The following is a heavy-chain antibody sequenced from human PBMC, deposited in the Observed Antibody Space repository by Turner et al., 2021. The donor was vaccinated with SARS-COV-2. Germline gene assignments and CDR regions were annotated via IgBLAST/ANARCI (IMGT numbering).Heavy chain of an antibody. CDR2: FSPCLGTG. D-gene: IGHD3-9*01. Sequence: QVQLVQSGAEVKKPGSSVKFSCTASGVTLSSYSINWVRPAPGQGLEWMGRFSPCLGTGKNAQKFQGRVTITADKSTRIVYTELSSPRSEDTAVYYCARDSKDVLTGYSPDVFDIWGQGTMVTVSS. CDR3: ARDSKDVLTGYSPDVFDI. CDR1: GVTLSSYS. J-gene: IGHJ3*02. V-gene: IGHV1-69*08.